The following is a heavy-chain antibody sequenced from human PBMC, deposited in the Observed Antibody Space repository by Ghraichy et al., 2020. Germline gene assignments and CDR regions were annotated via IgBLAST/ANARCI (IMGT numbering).Heavy chain of an antibody. D-gene: IGHD1-26*01. V-gene: IGHV3-23*01. J-gene: IGHJ4*02. CDR1: GFTFSSHA. Sequence: GGSLRLSCAASGFTFSSHAMTWVRQPPGKGLEWVAAIGGSGAQTFYADSVRGRFTISRDNSKDTLYVHMNNLRAEDTAVYYCTSRGISVRDEWGSLDYWGQGTLVTGSS. CDR2: IGGSGAQT. CDR3: TSRGISVRDEWGSLDY.